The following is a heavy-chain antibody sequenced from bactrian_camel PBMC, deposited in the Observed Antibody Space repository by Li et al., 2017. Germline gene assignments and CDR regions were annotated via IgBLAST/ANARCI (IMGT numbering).Heavy chain of an antibody. J-gene: IGHJ4*01. Sequence: HVQLVESGGGSVEAGGSLKLSCYPSGNLAQTYSMAWFRQAPGKEREGVATLDSNGETSYAHSVKARFTISQDNGENALYLQMTNLNADDSGRYYCAAATADSRQCAGRWHVFDGAYWGQGTQVTVS. CDR3: AAATADSRQCAGRWHVFDGAY. CDR2: LDSNGET. V-gene: IGHV3S53*01. CDR1: GNLAQTYS. D-gene: IGHD1*01.